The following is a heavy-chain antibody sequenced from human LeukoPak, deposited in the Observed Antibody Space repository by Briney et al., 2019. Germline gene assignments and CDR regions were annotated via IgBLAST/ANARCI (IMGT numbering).Heavy chain of an antibody. CDR2: IYSGGST. J-gene: IGHJ4*02. Sequence: GGSLRLSCAASGFTVSSNYMSWVRQAPGKGLEWVSVIYSGGSTYYADSVKGRFTISKDNAMDTLFLQMNSLRADDTAVYYCAKDRVDGSGSQFDSWGQGSLVTVSS. V-gene: IGHV3-53*01. D-gene: IGHD3-10*01. CDR3: AKDRVDGSGSQFDS. CDR1: GFTVSSNY.